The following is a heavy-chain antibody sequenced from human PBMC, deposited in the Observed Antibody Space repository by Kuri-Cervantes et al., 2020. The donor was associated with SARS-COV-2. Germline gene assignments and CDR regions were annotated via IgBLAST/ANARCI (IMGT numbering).Heavy chain of an antibody. J-gene: IGHJ6*03. CDR2: IKQDGSEK. CDR1: GFTFSSYG. V-gene: IGHV3-7*03. D-gene: IGHD3-10*01. Sequence: GGSLRLSCAASGFTFSSYGMHWVRQAPGKGLEWVANIKQDGSEKYYVDSVKGRFTVSRDNAKNTLYLQMNSLRAEDTAVYYCAKDSQGGWFGELPWYYYYMDVWGKGTTVTVSS. CDR3: AKDSQGGWFGELPWYYYYMDV.